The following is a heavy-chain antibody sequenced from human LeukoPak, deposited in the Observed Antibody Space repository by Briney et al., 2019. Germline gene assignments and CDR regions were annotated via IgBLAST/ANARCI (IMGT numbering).Heavy chain of an antibody. J-gene: IGHJ6*02. CDR2: ISGSGGST. D-gene: IGHD2-15*01. CDR1: GFTFSSYA. CDR3: ARDRDCSGGSCYPVYYYGMDV. Sequence: PGGSLRLSCAASGFTFSSYAMSWVRQAPGKGLEWVSAISGSGGSTYYADSVKGRFTISRDNFKSTLYLQMNSLRSDDTAVYYCARDRDCSGGSCYPVYYYGMDVWGQGTTVTVSS. V-gene: IGHV3-23*01.